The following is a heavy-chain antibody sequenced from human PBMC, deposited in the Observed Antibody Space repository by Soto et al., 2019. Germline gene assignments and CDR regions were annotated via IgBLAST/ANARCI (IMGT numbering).Heavy chain of an antibody. J-gene: IGHJ3*02. Sequence: GGSLRLSCAASGFIFSPYGIHWGRQAPGKGLEWVALIRNDGSDKYYAESVTGRFTIPRDNSKNTVYLQMNSLRAEDTALYLCASAPRMATFEIWGQGTMATV. CDR2: IRNDGSDK. CDR3: ASAPRMATFEI. V-gene: IGHV3-33*01. CDR1: GFIFSPYG.